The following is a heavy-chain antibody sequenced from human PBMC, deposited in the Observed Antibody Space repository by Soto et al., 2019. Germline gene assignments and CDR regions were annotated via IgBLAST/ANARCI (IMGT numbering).Heavy chain of an antibody. CDR1: GFTFSSYS. Sequence: GSLRLSCAASGFTFSSYSMNGVRQAPGKGLEWVSSIGSSSSYIYYADSVKGRFTISRDNAKNSQYLQMNSLRAEDTAVYYCARDIIGGGYYWSVKPSYYYYGMDVWGQGTTVTVSS. CDR2: IGSSSSYI. J-gene: IGHJ6*02. D-gene: IGHD3-22*01. CDR3: ARDIIGGGYYWSVKPSYYYYGMDV. V-gene: IGHV3-21*01.